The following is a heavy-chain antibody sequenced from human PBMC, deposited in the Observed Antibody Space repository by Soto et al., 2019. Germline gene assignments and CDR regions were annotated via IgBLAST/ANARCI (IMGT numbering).Heavy chain of an antibody. J-gene: IGHJ6*03. Sequence: GGSLRLSCAASGFALSSYWMTWVRQAPGKGLERVASIKEDDSEIYYVDSVKGRFTISRDNAKNSLYLQMNSLRAEDTAVYYCATYSGYALPMDVWGTGTTVTV. V-gene: IGHV3-7*01. CDR2: IKEDDSEI. CDR3: ATYSGYALPMDV. CDR1: GFALSSYW. D-gene: IGHD1-26*01.